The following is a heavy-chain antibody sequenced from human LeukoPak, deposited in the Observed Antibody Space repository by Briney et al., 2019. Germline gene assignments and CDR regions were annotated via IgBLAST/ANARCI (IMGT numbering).Heavy chain of an antibody. J-gene: IGHJ4*02. D-gene: IGHD4-17*01. CDR3: ASTTVSTRGFDY. CDR2: MNPNSGNT. V-gene: IGHV1-8*01. CDR1: GYTFTSYD. Sequence: ASVKVSCKASGYTFTSYDINWVRQTTGQGLEWMGWMNPNSGNTGYAQKFQGRVTMTRNTSISTAYMELSSLRSEDTAVYYCASTTVSTRGFDYWGQGTLVTVSS.